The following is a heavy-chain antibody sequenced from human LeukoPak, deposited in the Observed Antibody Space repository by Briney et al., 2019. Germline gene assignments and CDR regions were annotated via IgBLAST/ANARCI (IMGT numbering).Heavy chain of an antibody. CDR3: ARYSSSWYGDYYYYYMDV. V-gene: IGHV3-20*01. Sequence: GGSLRLSCAASGFTFDDYGMSWVRQALGKGLEWVSGINWNGGSTGYADSVKGRFTISRDNAKNSLYLQMNSLRAEDTALYHCARYSSSWYGDYYYYYMDVWGKGTTVTVSS. J-gene: IGHJ6*03. D-gene: IGHD6-13*01. CDR1: GFTFDDYG. CDR2: INWNGGST.